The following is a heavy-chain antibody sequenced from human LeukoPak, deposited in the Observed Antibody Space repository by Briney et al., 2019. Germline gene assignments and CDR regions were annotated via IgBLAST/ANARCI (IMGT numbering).Heavy chain of an antibody. D-gene: IGHD2-15*01. CDR2: IYYSGST. V-gene: IGHV4-59*01. CDR3: ARAGYCSGGSCYLRYYYYYGMDV. CDR1: GGSISSYY. Sequence: SATLSLTCTVAGGSISSYYWSWIRPPPGKGLEWIGYIYYSGSTNYNPSLKSRVTISVDTSKNQFSLKLSSVTAADTAVYYCARAGYCSGGSCYLRYYYYYGMDVWGQGTTVTVSS. J-gene: IGHJ6*02.